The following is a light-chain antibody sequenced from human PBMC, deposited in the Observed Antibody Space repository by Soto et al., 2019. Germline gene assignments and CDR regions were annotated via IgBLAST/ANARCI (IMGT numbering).Light chain of an antibody. Sequence: DIQMTQSPSTLSASGGDRVIITCRASQSISNWLAWYQQKPGKAPRLLIYKASRLENGVPSRFSGSGSGTEFTLTISSLQPDDFASYYCQQYVSYPWTFGQGTKVEIK. CDR3: QQYVSYPWT. CDR2: KAS. V-gene: IGKV1-5*03. CDR1: QSISNW. J-gene: IGKJ1*01.